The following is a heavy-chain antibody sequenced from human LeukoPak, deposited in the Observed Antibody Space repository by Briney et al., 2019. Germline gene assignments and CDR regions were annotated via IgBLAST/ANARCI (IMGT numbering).Heavy chain of an antibody. D-gene: IGHD3-22*01. Sequence: GESLKISCKGAGYSFTSHWIGWVRQMPGKGLEWMGIIHLGDSDIRYSPSSQGQVTISADKSISTAYLQWSSLKASDTAMYYCARGSRVFAHYDSSGYYSAFDIWGQGTMVTVSS. CDR3: ARGSRVFAHYDSSGYYSAFDI. CDR1: GYSFTSHW. CDR2: IHLGDSDI. V-gene: IGHV5-51*01. J-gene: IGHJ3*02.